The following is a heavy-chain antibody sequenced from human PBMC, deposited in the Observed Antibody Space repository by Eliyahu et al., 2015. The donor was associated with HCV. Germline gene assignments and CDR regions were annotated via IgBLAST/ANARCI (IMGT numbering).Heavy chain of an antibody. CDR1: GFSLSNARMG. J-gene: IGHJ4*02. V-gene: IGHV2-26*01. CDR2: IFSNDEK. CDR3: ARIFALPQPPTLTFDD. Sequence: QVTLKESGPVLVKPTETLTLTCTVSGFSLSNARMGVSWIRQPPGKALEWLAHIFSNDEKSHNTSLKSRLTISKDTSKSQVVLTMTNMDPVDTATYYCARIFALPQPPTLTFDDWGQGTLVTVSS.